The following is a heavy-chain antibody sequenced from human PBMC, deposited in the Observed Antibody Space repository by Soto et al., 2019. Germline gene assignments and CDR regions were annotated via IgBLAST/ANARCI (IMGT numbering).Heavy chain of an antibody. J-gene: IGHJ6*02. Sequence: QVQLVESGGGVVQPGRSLRLSCAASGFTFSSYGMHWVRHAPGKGLEWVAGIWYDGSNKYYADYVKGRFTISRDNSKNTLYLQMNSQRAEDTAVYYFARGSGPLNTASNYYYGMDVWGQGTTVTGSS. CDR2: IWYDGSNK. CDR1: GFTFSSYG. CDR3: ARGSGPLNTASNYYYGMDV. D-gene: IGHD5-18*01. V-gene: IGHV3-33*01.